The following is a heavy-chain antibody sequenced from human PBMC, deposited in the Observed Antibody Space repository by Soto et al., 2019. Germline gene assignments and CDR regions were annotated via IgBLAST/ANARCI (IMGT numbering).Heavy chain of an antibody. D-gene: IGHD3-22*01. CDR3: ARDGDSSGYYIEYFQH. Sequence: SVKVSCKASGGTFSSYAIRWVRQAPGQGLEWMGGIIPIFGTANYAQKFQGRVTITADESTSTAYMELSSLRSEDTAVYYCARDGDSSGYYIEYFQHWGQGTLVTVSS. J-gene: IGHJ1*01. V-gene: IGHV1-69*13. CDR2: IIPIFGTA. CDR1: GGTFSSYA.